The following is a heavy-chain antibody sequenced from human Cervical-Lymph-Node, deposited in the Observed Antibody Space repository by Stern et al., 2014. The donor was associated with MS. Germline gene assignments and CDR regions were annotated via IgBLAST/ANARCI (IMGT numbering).Heavy chain of an antibody. CDR1: GDSISSNNW. V-gene: IGHV4-4*02. J-gene: IGHJ5*02. CDR3: ARVSLSDYDYFDP. Sequence: QLQLQESGPGLVRPSETLSLTCVVSGDSISSNNWWRWVRQSPEKGLEWIGEIHHSGTTNYAPLFKSRLTISLDKAKNHFSLNLNSVTAADTAVYHCARVSLSDYDYFDPWGQGTLVTVSS. D-gene: IGHD5-12*01. CDR2: IHHSGTT.